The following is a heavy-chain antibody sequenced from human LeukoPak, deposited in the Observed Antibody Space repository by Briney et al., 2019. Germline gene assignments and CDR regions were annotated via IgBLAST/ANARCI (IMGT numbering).Heavy chain of an antibody. CDR3: ARERDDYYFDY. V-gene: IGHV3-48*03. D-gene: IGHD3-3*01. Sequence: GGSLRLSCAASGFTFSGYEMNWVRQAPGKGLEWVSYISRSGTIIFYADSVKGRFTISRDNAKNSLYLQMNSLRAEDTAVYYCARERDDYYFDYWGQGTLVTVSS. J-gene: IGHJ4*02. CDR1: GFTFSGYE. CDR2: ISRSGTII.